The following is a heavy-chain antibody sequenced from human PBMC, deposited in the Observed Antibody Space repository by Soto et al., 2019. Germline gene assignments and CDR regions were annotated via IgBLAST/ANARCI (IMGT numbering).Heavy chain of an antibody. CDR1: GAAFNTIT. CDR3: VREDDSTGSYSWFDP. Sequence: QVQLVQSGAEVKKPGSSVRVSCKASGAAFNTITINWVRQAPGQGLEWMGGFVPVFGSATYAQKFQGRVAITAAASTSTFYMELRSLNSEDTALYYCVREDDSTGSYSWFDPWGQRTLVTVSS. V-gene: IGHV1-69*01. CDR2: FVPVFGSA. J-gene: IGHJ5*02. D-gene: IGHD3-22*01.